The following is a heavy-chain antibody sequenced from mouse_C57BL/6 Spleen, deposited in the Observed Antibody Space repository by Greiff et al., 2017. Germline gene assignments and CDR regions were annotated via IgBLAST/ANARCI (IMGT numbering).Heavy chain of an antibody. CDR3: ARGGYGNDAMDY. CDR2: IYPSDSET. Sequence: VQLQQPGAELVRPGSSVKLSCKASGYTFTSYWMDWVKQRPGQGLEWIGNIYPSDSETHYNQKFKDKATLTVDKSSSTAYMQLSSLTSEDSAVYYGARGGYGNDAMDYWGQGTSVTVSS. CDR1: GYTFTSYW. J-gene: IGHJ4*01. V-gene: IGHV1-61*01. D-gene: IGHD2-1*01.